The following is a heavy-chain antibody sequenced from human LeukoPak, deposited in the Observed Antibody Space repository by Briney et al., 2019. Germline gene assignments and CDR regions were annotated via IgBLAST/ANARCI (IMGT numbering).Heavy chain of an antibody. CDR1: GFTVSSNY. CDR3: ASSGYYYSFDY. CDR2: IYSGGST. Sequence: GGSLRLSCAASGFTVSSNYMSWVRQAPGKGLEWVSVIYSGGSTYYADSVKGRFTISRDNSKNTLYLQMNSLRAEDTAVYYCASSGYYYSFDYWGQGTLVTVSS. J-gene: IGHJ4*02. V-gene: IGHV3-53*01. D-gene: IGHD3-22*01.